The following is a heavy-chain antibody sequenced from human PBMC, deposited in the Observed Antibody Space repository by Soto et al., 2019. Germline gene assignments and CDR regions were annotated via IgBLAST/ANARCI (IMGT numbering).Heavy chain of an antibody. D-gene: IGHD1-26*01. J-gene: IGHJ4*02. V-gene: IGHV3-23*01. CDR2: INGDGTST. CDR1: GFTFRSYA. CDR3: VKGSRASRPYYFDN. Sequence: RLSCAASGFTFRSYAMSWVRQAPGKELDWVSAINGDGTSTFYADSVKGRFTLSRDNSKNILYLQMNSLKVEDTAVYYCVKGSRASRPYYFDNWGQGTLVTVSS.